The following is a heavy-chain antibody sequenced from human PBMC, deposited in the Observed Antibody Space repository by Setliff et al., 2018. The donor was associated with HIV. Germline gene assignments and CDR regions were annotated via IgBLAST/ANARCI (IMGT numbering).Heavy chain of an antibody. D-gene: IGHD6-13*01. Sequence: GASVKVSCKASGDAFTDYYIHWVRQAPGQGLEWMGWINPNSGGTNYAQKFQGRVTMTRDTSISTAFMDLSRLRSDDTAVYYCARDPGYKSSWYGGFDIWGQGTMVTVSS. CDR2: INPNSGGT. CDR1: GDAFTDYY. J-gene: IGHJ3*02. V-gene: IGHV1-2*02. CDR3: ARDPGYKSSWYGGFDI.